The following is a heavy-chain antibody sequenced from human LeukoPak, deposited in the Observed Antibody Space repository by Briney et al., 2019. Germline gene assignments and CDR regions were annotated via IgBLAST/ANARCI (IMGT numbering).Heavy chain of an antibody. CDR1: GGTFSSYA. Sequence: GASVKVSCKASGGTFSSYAISWVRQAHGQGLEWMGGIIPIFGTANYAQKFQGRVTITADKSTSTAYMELSSLRSEDTAVYYCARERDIAFFDYWGQGTLVTVSS. V-gene: IGHV1-69*06. D-gene: IGHD5-12*01. CDR3: ARERDIAFFDY. J-gene: IGHJ4*02. CDR2: IIPIFGTA.